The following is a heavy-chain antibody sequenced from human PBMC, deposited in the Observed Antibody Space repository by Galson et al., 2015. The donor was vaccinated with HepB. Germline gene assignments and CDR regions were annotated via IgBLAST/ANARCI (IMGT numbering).Heavy chain of an antibody. Sequence: SETLSLTCTVSGGSISSYYWSWIRQPPGKGLEWIGYIYYSGSTNYNPSLKSRVTISVDTSKNQFSLKLSSVTAADTAVYYCARASGSRGRGFDYWGQGTLVTVSS. CDR3: ARASGSRGRGFDY. J-gene: IGHJ4*02. CDR1: GGSISSYY. V-gene: IGHV4-59*01. D-gene: IGHD1-26*01. CDR2: IYYSGST.